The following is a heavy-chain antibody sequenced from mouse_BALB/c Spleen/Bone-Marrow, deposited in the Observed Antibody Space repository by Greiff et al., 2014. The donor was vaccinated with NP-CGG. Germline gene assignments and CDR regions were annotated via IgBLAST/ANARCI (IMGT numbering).Heavy chain of an antibody. CDR1: GYTFTDYA. J-gene: IGHJ3*01. Sequence: QVQLQQSGPELVRPGVSVKISCKGSGYTFTDYAMHWVKQSHAKSLEWIGVISTYSGNTSYNQKFKGKATMTVDKSSSTAYMELARLTSKDSAIYYCARGIYHDSTWFAYWGQGTLVTVSA. CDR3: ARGIYHDSTWFAY. CDR2: ISTYSGNT. D-gene: IGHD2-4*01. V-gene: IGHV1-67*01.